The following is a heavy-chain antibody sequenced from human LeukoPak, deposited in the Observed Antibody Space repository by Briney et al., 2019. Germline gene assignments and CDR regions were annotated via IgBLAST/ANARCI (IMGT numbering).Heavy chain of an antibody. Sequence: PGGSLRLSCAASGFTFSSYWMHWVRQAPGKGLVWVSRIKIDGSSTFYADSVKGRFTISRDNAKNTLYLQMNSLRAEDTAVYYCVRDDILTGYPTPFDYWGQGTLVTVSS. CDR1: GFTFSSYW. CDR3: VRDDILTGYPTPFDY. D-gene: IGHD3-9*01. V-gene: IGHV3-74*01. CDR2: IKIDGSST. J-gene: IGHJ4*02.